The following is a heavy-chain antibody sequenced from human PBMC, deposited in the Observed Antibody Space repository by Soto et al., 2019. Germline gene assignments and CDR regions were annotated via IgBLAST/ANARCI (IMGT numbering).Heavy chain of an antibody. CDR2: IYYSGST. D-gene: IGHD6-25*01. Sequence: SETLSLTCTVSGGSISSYYWRWIRQPPGKGLEWIGYIYYSGSTNYNPSLKSRVTISVDTSKNQFSLKLSSVTAADTAVYYCARSGKGYYYYYMDVWGKGTTVT. CDR1: GGSISSYY. J-gene: IGHJ6*03. CDR3: ARSGKGYYYYYMDV. V-gene: IGHV4-59*01.